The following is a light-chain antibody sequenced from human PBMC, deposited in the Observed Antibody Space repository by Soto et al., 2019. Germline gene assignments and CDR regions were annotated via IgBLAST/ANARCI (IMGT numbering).Light chain of an antibody. V-gene: IGKV1-39*01. CDR2: SAS. CDR1: QSITNY. J-gene: IGKJ1*01. Sequence: DIQMTQSPSSLSSSVGDIVTITCRASQSITNYLNWYQQKPGKAPKLLIYSASSVQSGVPSRFSGSGSGTAFTLTISNLQHEEFASYYCQQTFNTPWTFGQGSRVEIK. CDR3: QQTFNTPWT.